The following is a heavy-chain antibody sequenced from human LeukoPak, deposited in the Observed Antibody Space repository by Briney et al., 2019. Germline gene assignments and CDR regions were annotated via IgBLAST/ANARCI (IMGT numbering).Heavy chain of an antibody. V-gene: IGHV3-23*01. Sequence: GGSLRLSCAASGFTFSSYAMSWVRQAPGKGLEWVSSISTSGGSAYYADSVKGRFTISRDNSKDTLYLQMNSLRAEDTAVYYCANQYYYGSGSYFFYFDYWGQGTLVTVSS. CDR3: ANQYYYGSGSYFFYFDY. CDR2: ISTSGGSA. CDR1: GFTFSSYA. J-gene: IGHJ4*02. D-gene: IGHD3-10*01.